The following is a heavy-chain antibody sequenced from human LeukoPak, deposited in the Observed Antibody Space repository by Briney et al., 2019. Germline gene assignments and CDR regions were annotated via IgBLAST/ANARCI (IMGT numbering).Heavy chain of an antibody. J-gene: IGHJ4*02. V-gene: IGHV1-2*02. CDR2: INPNSGGT. Sequence: GGSVKVSCKASGYTFTGYYMHSVRQAPGQGLEWMGWINPNSGGTDYAQKLHARLTKTSDTSISTAYMDLSKLTSDDPAGYYCTRSKGRRFGEPCQFWGQGTLVTVSS. D-gene: IGHD3-10*01. CDR3: TRSKGRRFGEPCQF. CDR1: GYTFTGYY.